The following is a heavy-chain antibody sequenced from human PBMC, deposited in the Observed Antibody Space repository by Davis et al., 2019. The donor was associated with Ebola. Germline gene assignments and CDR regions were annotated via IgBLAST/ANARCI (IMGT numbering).Heavy chain of an antibody. CDR1: GYTFTSYG. V-gene: IGHV1-18*01. CDR2: ISAYEGIP. D-gene: IGHD3-22*01. J-gene: IGHJ4*02. CDR3: GRDKKWLPPRGPDY. Sequence: AASVKVSCKASGYTFTSYGFSWVRQAPGQGLEWMGWISAYEGIPSYAPKFQGRATMTRDTSTSTAYMGLRSLRSDDTAVYYCGRDKKWLPPRGPDYWGQGTLVTVSS.